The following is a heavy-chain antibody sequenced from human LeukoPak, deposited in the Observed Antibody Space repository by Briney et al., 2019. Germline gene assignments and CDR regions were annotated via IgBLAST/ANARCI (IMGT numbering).Heavy chain of an antibody. CDR3: ARRAFVSRHFQH. V-gene: IGHV4-34*01. Sequence: PSETLSLTCAVYGESFSDYYWSWIRQPPGKGLEWIGEINHSGSTNYNPSLKSRVTISVDTSKNQFSLKLSSVTAADTAVYYCARRAFVSRHFQHWGQGTLVTVSS. CDR1: GESFSDYY. D-gene: IGHD3-10*01. J-gene: IGHJ1*01. CDR2: INHSGST.